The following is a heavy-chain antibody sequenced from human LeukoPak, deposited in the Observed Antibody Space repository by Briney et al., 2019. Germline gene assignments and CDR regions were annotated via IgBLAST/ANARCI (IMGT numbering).Heavy chain of an antibody. J-gene: IGHJ6*03. CDR3: ANIVSSYYYYMDV. Sequence: GGSLRLSCAASGFTFSSYGMHWVRQAPGKGLEWVAFIRYDGSNKYYADSVKGRFTISRDNSKNTLYLQMNSLRAEDTAVYYCANIVSSYYYYMDVWGKGTTVTVSS. D-gene: IGHD5/OR15-5a*01. CDR1: GFTFSSYG. CDR2: IRYDGSNK. V-gene: IGHV3-30*02.